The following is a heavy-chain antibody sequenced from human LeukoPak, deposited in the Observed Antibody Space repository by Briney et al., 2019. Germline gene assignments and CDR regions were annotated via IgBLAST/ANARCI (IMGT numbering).Heavy chain of an antibody. V-gene: IGHV1-24*01. CDR1: GYTLTELS. CDR3: AVGIRYGSGSYPPHFFDY. J-gene: IGHJ4*02. CDR2: FDPEDGET. Sequence: ASVKVSCKVSGYTLTELSMHWVRQAPGKGLEWMGGFDPEDGETIYAQKFQGRVTMTEDTSTDTAYMELSSLRSEDTAVYYCAVGIRYGSGSYPPHFFDYWGQGTLVTVSS. D-gene: IGHD3-10*01.